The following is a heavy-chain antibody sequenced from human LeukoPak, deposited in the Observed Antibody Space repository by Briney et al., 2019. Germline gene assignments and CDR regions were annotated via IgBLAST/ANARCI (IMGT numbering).Heavy chain of an antibody. CDR1: GFTFSTYW. J-gene: IGHJ5*02. CDR3: ARDLGYGALDP. D-gene: IGHD4-17*01. CDR2: INPDGSQT. Sequence: PAGSLRLTCAASGFTFSTYWMNWVRQAPGKGLEWVALINPDGSQTNYVDSVRGRFTISRDNAENSLYLQMNSLRAEDTAVYYCARDLGYGALDPWGQGTLVTVSS. V-gene: IGHV3-7*01.